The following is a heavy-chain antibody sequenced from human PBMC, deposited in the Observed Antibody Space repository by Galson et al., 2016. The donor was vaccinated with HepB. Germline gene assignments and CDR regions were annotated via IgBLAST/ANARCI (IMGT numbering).Heavy chain of an antibody. CDR2: IDPSDSYT. Sequence: QSGAEVKKPGESLRISCKGSGNSFTNYWIAWVRQMPGKGLEWMGRIDPSDSYTNYSPSFEGHVTISADKSISTAYLHWSSLKASDTAMYYCARGLVEYGMDVWGQGTTVTVSS. CDR1: GNSFTNYW. V-gene: IGHV5-10-1*01. CDR3: ARGLVEYGMDV. J-gene: IGHJ6*02. D-gene: IGHD6-6*01.